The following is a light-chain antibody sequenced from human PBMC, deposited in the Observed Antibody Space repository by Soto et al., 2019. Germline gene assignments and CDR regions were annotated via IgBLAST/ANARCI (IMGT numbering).Light chain of an antibody. V-gene: IGKV3-20*01. Sequence: EVVLTQSPDTLSLSPGETATLSCRASQSLRATYVAWYQQRPGQAPRLLIYGASFRATGIPARFSGRGSGTDFTLSFSRLEPEDFAVYYCQQYVTSPRTFGQGTKVEIK. CDR1: QSLRATY. CDR2: GAS. J-gene: IGKJ1*01. CDR3: QQYVTSPRT.